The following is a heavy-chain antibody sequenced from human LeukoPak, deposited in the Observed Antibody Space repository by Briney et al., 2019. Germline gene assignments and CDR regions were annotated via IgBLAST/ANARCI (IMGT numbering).Heavy chain of an antibody. CDR2: ITPSGGT. Sequence: ASVKDSCKASVYTFTSYAMHGVRQAPGQGLEWMGWITPSGGTNYPQKFQGRVAITRDTSITTAYMDLSRLTSDDTAVYYCARDRYGDGFAHFDYWGQGALVTVSS. CDR1: VYTFTSYA. V-gene: IGHV1-2*02. J-gene: IGHJ4*02. CDR3: ARDRYGDGFAHFDY. D-gene: IGHD5-24*01.